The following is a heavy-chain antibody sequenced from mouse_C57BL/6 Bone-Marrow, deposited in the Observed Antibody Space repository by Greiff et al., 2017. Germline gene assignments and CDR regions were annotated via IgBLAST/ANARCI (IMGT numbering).Heavy chain of an antibody. CDR1: GYSFTDYN. J-gene: IGHJ4*01. CDR3: ARGTYDGYPRVMDY. CDR2: INPNYGTT. D-gene: IGHD2-3*01. V-gene: IGHV1-39*01. Sequence: VQLQQSGPELVKPGASVKISCKASGYSFTDYNMNWVKQSNGKSLEWIGVINPNYGTTSYNQKFKGKYTLTVDQSSSTAYMQLNSLTSEDSAVYYGARGTYDGYPRVMDYWGQGTSVTVSS.